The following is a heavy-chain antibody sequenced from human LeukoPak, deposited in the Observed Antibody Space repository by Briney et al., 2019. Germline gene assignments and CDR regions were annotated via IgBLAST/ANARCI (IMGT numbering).Heavy chain of an antibody. Sequence: GGSLRLSCAASGFTFSSYWMSWVRQAPGKGLEWVAVISYDGGNKYYADSVKGRFTISRDNSKNTLYLQMNSLRAEDTAVYYCACGYDFWSGYYDLDYWGQGTLVTVSS. CDR1: GFTFSSYW. CDR3: ACGYDFWSGYYDLDY. CDR2: ISYDGGNK. D-gene: IGHD3-3*01. V-gene: IGHV3-30-3*01. J-gene: IGHJ4*02.